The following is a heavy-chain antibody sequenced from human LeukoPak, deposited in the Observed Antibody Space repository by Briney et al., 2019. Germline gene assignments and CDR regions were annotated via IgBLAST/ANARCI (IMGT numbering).Heavy chain of an antibody. Sequence: GGSLRLSCADSGFTFSSYAMTWVRQAPGKGLERVSAISGSGGHTYYADSVKGRFTISRDNSKNTLYLQMNRLRAEVPAVYYCAKGGLSCSSSSCYSANNWFDPWGQGTLVTVSS. D-gene: IGHD2-2*01. CDR2: ISGSGGHT. CDR1: GFTFSSYA. V-gene: IGHV3-23*01. CDR3: AKGGLSCSSSSCYSANNWFDP. J-gene: IGHJ5*02.